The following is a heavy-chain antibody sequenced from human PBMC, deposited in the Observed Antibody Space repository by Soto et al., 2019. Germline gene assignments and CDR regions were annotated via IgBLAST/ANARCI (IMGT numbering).Heavy chain of an antibody. V-gene: IGHV1-18*04. J-gene: IGHJ4*02. CDR3: ARDERDSCSGGDCFYFDY. CDR1: GYTFTNYG. D-gene: IGHD2-21*02. CDR2: ISTYNSNT. Sequence: VKLVQSEGELKKPGPSVKVSCKASGYTFTNYGISWVQQAPGQGLEWLGWISTYNSNTNSAPRLQGRLTMTTDTSTSTAYMELRSLTSDDTAVYYCARDERDSCSGGDCFYFDYWGQGTLVTVSS.